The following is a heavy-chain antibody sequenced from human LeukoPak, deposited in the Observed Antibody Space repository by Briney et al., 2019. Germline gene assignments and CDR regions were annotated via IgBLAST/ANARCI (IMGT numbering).Heavy chain of an antibody. CDR1: GGSISSYY. V-gene: IGHV4-59*01. Sequence: SETLSLTCTVSGGSISSYYWSWIRQPPGKGLEWIGYIYYSGSTNYNPSLKSRVTISVDTSKNQFSLKLSSVTAADTAVYYCARSKLLGYCSSTSSCGAWGNWFDPWGQGTLFTVSS. J-gene: IGHJ5*02. CDR3: ARSKLLGYCSSTSSCGAWGNWFDP. D-gene: IGHD2-2*01. CDR2: IYYSGST.